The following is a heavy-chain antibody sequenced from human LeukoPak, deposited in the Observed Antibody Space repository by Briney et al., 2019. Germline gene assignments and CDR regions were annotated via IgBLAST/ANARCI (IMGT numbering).Heavy chain of an antibody. CDR3: AKRSSIAFFGY. CDR1: GLTFNNYA. D-gene: IGHD6-6*01. V-gene: IGHV3-23*01. Sequence: PGGSLRLSCAVSGLTFNNYAMSWVRQAPGKGLEWVSGISGSGGSTYYADSVKGRFTISRDNSKNTLYLQMNSLRAEDTAVYYCAKRSSIAFFGYWGQGTLVTVSS. CDR2: ISGSGGST. J-gene: IGHJ4*02.